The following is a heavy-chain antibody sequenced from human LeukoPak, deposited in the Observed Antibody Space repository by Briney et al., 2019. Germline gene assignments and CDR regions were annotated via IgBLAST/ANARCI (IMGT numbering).Heavy chain of an antibody. D-gene: IGHD3-10*01. Sequence: PGGSQRLSCAASGFTFSSFAMHWVRQAPGKGLEWVAVISYDGSNKYYADSVKGRFTISRDNAKNTLYLRMNSLRPEDTAVYYCAGAPGLGSGSAFDSWGQGTLVTVSS. J-gene: IGHJ4*02. CDR1: GFTFSSFA. CDR3: AGAPGLGSGSAFDS. V-gene: IGHV3-30-3*01. CDR2: ISYDGSNK.